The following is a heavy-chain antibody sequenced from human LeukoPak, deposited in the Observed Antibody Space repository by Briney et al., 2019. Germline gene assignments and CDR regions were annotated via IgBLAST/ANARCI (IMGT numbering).Heavy chain of an antibody. J-gene: IGHJ4*02. CDR3: ARNIVVVPAAPGIDY. Sequence: GGSLRLSCAASGVTFSSYSMNWVRQAPGKGLEWVSSISSSSSHIYYADSVKGRFTISRDNAKNSLYLQMNSLRAEDTAVYYCARNIVVVPAAPGIDYWGQGTLVTVSS. CDR2: ISSSSSHI. CDR1: GVTFSSYS. D-gene: IGHD2-2*01. V-gene: IGHV3-21*01.